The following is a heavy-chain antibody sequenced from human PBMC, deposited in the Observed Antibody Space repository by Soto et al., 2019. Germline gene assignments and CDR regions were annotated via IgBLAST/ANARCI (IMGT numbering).Heavy chain of an antibody. D-gene: IGHD3-22*01. V-gene: IGHV1-24*01. Sequence: ASVKVSCKVSGSTLYEMSMHWVRQAPGEGLEWMGGFDHEDGETVYAQKFQDRVTMTEDRSTGTAYMELTSLRSEDTAMYYCETGTRYTMILLVHFEYWGQGTQVTVSS. CDR3: ETGTRYTMILLVHFEY. CDR1: GSTLYEMS. CDR2: FDHEDGET. J-gene: IGHJ4*02.